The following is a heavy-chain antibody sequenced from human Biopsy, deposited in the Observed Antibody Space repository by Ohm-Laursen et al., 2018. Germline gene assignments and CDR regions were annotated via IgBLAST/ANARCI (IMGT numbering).Heavy chain of an antibody. V-gene: IGHV1-69*04. CDR2: IISVHDVA. CDR1: GGTFTRYA. D-gene: IGHD2-15*01. CDR3: ARTLVDCTSGTCYDVGDGMDV. Sequence: SVKVSCKASGGTFTRYAMHWVRQAPGQGLEWMGRIISVHDVANYAQKFQGRVTITADKSTSTAYMELRNLRSEDTAVYYCARTLVDCTSGTCYDVGDGMDVWGQGTTVIVSS. J-gene: IGHJ6*02.